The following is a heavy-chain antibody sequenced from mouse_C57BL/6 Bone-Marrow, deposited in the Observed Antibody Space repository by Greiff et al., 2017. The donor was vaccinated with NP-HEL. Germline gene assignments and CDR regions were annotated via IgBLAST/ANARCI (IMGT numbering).Heavy chain of an antibody. Sequence: EVKLMESGGGLVQPGGSLSLSCAASGFTFTDYYMSWVRQPPGKALEWLGFIRNKANGYTTEYSASMKGRFTISRDNSQSILYLQMNALRAEDSATYYCARYITGYDYDGYFDYWGQGTTLTVSS. D-gene: IGHD2-4*01. V-gene: IGHV7-3*01. J-gene: IGHJ2*01. CDR1: GFTFTDYY. CDR2: IRNKANGYTT. CDR3: ARYITGYDYDGYFDY.